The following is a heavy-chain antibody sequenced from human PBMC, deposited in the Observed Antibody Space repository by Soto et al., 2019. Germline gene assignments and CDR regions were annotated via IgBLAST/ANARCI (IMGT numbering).Heavy chain of an antibody. Sequence: QVQLEQWGAGLLKPSETLSLTCNVNGGSFSDYYWTWIRQSPGKGLEWIGEITQSGSTKYTPSLKSRVTISVDTPKKQFSLNLTSVTAADAAVYYCAGLRAYYWYSDVWGKGTTVTVSS. V-gene: IGHV4-34*01. CDR2: ITQSGST. J-gene: IGHJ6*03. CDR3: AGLRAYYWYSDV. CDR1: GGSFSDYY. D-gene: IGHD3-10*01.